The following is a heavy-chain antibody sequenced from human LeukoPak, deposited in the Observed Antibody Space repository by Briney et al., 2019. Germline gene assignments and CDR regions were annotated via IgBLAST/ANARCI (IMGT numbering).Heavy chain of an antibody. D-gene: IGHD3-9*01. Sequence: PGGSLRLSCAASGFTFNSYAMSWVRQAPGKGLEWVSYISMSSVYIYYADSVKGRFTISRDNAKNSLYLQMNSLRAEDTAVYYCARVMTGYSVLDYWGQGALVTVSS. J-gene: IGHJ4*02. CDR2: ISMSSVYI. CDR1: GFTFNSYA. V-gene: IGHV3-21*01. CDR3: ARVMTGYSVLDY.